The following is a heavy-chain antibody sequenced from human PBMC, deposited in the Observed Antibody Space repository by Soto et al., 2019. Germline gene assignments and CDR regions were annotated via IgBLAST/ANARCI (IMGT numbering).Heavy chain of an antibody. CDR3: AKDHGTVVTPLGGY. Sequence: PVGSLRLSCAASGFTFSSYAMSWVRQAPGKGLEWVSAISGSGGSTYYADSVKGRFTISRDNSKNTLYLQMNSLRAEDTAVYYCAKDHGTVVTPLGGYWGQGTLVTVSS. D-gene: IGHD2-21*02. J-gene: IGHJ4*02. CDR1: GFTFSSYA. CDR2: ISGSGGST. V-gene: IGHV3-23*01.